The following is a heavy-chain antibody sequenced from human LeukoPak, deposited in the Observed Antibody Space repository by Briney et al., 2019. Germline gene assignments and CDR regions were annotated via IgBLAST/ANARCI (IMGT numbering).Heavy chain of an antibody. J-gene: IGHJ6*04. V-gene: IGHV3-30*18. CDR3: AKAPQEYCSGGSCYYYGMDV. CDR1: GFTFSSYG. CDR2: ISYDGSNK. Sequence: GGSLRLSCAASGFTFSSYGMHWVRQAPGKGLEWVAVISYDGSNKYYADSVKGRFTISRDNSKNTLYLQMNSLRAEDTAVYYCAKAPQEYCSGGSCYYYGMDVWGKGTTVTVSS. D-gene: IGHD2-15*01.